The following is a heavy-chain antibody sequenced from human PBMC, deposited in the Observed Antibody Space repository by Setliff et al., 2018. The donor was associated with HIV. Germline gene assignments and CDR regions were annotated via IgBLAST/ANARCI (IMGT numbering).Heavy chain of an antibody. Sequence: SETLSLTCAVSGGSVSSPSYYWGWIRQPPGKGLEWIGSVYNSGITFKNPSLKSRVSISVDRSGNQFSLRLTSVTAADTAVYYCATCRHRPSNWFDPWGQGTVGTVPQ. J-gene: IGHJ5*02. V-gene: IGHV4-39*07. CDR2: VYNSGIT. CDR3: ATCRHRPSNWFDP. CDR1: GGSVSSPSYY.